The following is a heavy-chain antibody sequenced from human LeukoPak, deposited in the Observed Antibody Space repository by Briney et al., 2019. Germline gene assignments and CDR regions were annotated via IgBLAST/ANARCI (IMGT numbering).Heavy chain of an antibody. CDR3: AKASGYEIFDY. D-gene: IGHD5-12*01. Sequence: PGGSLRPSCAASGFTFSSYAMSWVRQAPGKGMEWVSAISGSGGSTYYADSVKGRFTISRDNSKNTLYLQMNSLRAEDTAIYYCAKASGYEIFDYWGQGTLVTVSS. J-gene: IGHJ4*02. V-gene: IGHV3-23*01. CDR2: ISGSGGST. CDR1: GFTFSSYA.